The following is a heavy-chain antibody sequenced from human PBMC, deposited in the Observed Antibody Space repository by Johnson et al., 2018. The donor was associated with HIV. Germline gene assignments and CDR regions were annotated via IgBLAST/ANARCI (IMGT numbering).Heavy chain of an antibody. J-gene: IGHJ3*02. CDR3: ARAKVARGAEGWAFDI. Sequence: EVQLLESGGGLVQPGGSLRLSCAASGVIVSSNYMSWVRQAPGKGLEWVSVIYNGGTTYYAGSVKGRFTISRDNSKNTLYLQMNSLRVGDTTVYYCARAKVARGAEGWAFDIWGQGTMVTVSS. CDR1: GVIVSSNY. D-gene: IGHD3-10*01. CDR2: IYNGGTT. V-gene: IGHV3-66*01.